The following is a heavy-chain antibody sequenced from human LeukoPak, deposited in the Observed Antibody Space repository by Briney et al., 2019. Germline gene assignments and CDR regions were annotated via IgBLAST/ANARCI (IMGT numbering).Heavy chain of an antibody. CDR1: GYTFTSYG. CDR2: ISAYNGNT. Sequence: ASVKNSCKASGYTFTSYGISWVREAPGQGLEWMGWISAYNGNTNYAQKLQGRVTMTTDTSTSTAYMELRSLRSDDTAVYYCARDGSGSYYKRAWDYWGQGTLVTVSS. CDR3: ARDGSGSYYKRAWDY. D-gene: IGHD3-10*01. J-gene: IGHJ4*02. V-gene: IGHV1-18*01.